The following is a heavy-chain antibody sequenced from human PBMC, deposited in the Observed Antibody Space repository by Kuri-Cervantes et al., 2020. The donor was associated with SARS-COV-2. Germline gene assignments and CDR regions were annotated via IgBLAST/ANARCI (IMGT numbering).Heavy chain of an antibody. J-gene: IGHJ3*01. V-gene: IGHV3-11*04. CDR1: GFTFSNYY. CDR2: ISSSGSTK. Sequence: GGSLRLSCAASGFTFSNYYMSWIRQAPGKGLEWVSYISSSGSTKYYADSMKGRFTISRDNAKNSLYLQMNSLRAEDTAVYYCARPIYCSSTSCYLGRSHDAFDLWGRGTMVTVSS. CDR3: ARPIYCSSTSCYLGRSHDAFDL. D-gene: IGHD2-2*01.